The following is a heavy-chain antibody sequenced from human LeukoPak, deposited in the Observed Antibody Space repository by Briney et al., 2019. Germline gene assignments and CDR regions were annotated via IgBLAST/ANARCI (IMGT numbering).Heavy chain of an antibody. V-gene: IGHV3-30*02. CDR2: IRYDGSNK. CDR3: AREMTTPDDAFDI. J-gene: IGHJ3*02. CDR1: GFTFSSYG. Sequence: GGSLRLSCAASGFTFSSYGMHWARQAPGKGLEWVAFIRYDGSNKYYADSVKGRFTISRDNSKNILSLQMNSLRAEDTAVYYCAREMTTPDDAFDIWGQGTMVTVSS. D-gene: IGHD4-11*01.